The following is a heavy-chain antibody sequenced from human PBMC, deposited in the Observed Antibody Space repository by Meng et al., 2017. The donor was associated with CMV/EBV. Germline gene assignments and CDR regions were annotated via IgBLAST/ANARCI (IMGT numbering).Heavy chain of an antibody. Sequence: SISSSSYYWGWIRQPPGKGLEWIGSIYYSGSTYYNPSLKSRVTISVDTSKNQFSLKLSSVTAADTAVYYCAREGQFAARQLGNWFDPWGQRTLVTVSS. CDR1: SISSSSYY. D-gene: IGHD6-6*01. J-gene: IGHJ5*02. CDR2: IYYSGST. V-gene: IGHV4-39*07. CDR3: AREGQFAARQLGNWFDP.